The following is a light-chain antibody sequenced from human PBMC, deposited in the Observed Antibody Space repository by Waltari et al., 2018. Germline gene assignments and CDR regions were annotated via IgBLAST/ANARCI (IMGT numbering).Light chain of an antibody. Sequence: EVVLTQSPDTLSLSPGERATLSCRASRSVDNTKFAWYQQKPGQAPMILLYLASTRDTGVPDRISGSGSGTDFTLTISKVEAADSAVYYCQQFGGAPMYTFGQGTKVEI. CDR2: LAS. V-gene: IGKV3-20*01. CDR1: RSVDNTK. CDR3: QQFGGAPMYT. J-gene: IGKJ2*01.